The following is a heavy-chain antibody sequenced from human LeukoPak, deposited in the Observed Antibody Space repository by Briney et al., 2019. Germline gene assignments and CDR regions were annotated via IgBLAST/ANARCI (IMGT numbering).Heavy chain of an antibody. J-gene: IGHJ6*02. V-gene: IGHV4-34*01. CDR1: GGSFSGYY. D-gene: IGHD1-1*01. Sequence: PSETLSLTCAVYGGSFSGYYWSWIRQPPGKGLEWIGEINHSGSTNYNPSLKSRVTISVDTSKNQFSLKLSSVTAADTAVYYCASNSIYYYCYGMDVWGQGTTVTVSS. CDR2: INHSGST. CDR3: ASNSIYYYCYGMDV.